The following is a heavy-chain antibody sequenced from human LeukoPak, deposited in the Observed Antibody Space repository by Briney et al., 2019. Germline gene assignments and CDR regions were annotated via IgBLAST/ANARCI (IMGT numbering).Heavy chain of an antibody. CDR3: ARFGRPGDYFDY. CDR1: GDSISSYY. D-gene: IGHD3-10*01. J-gene: IGHJ4*01. Sequence: SETLSLTCTVSGDSISSYYWSWIRQPPGKGLEWIGCIYYSGSTNYNPSLKSRVTISIDTSRNQFSLKLSSATAADTAMYYCARFGRPGDYFDYWGHGTLVTVSS. CDR2: IYYSGST. V-gene: IGHV4-59*01.